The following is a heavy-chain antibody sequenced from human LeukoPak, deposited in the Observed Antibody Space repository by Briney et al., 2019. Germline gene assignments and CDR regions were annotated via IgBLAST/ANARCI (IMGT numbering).Heavy chain of an antibody. CDR1: GGTFSSYA. CDR2: INPNSGGT. V-gene: IGHV1-2*02. CDR3: ARGVEWLDAFDI. D-gene: IGHD3-3*01. Sequence: ASVKVSCKASGGTFSSYAISWVRQAPGQGLEWMGWINPNSGGTNYAQKFQGRVTMTRDTSISTAYMELSRLRSDDTAVYYCARGVEWLDAFDIWGQGTMVAVSS. J-gene: IGHJ3*02.